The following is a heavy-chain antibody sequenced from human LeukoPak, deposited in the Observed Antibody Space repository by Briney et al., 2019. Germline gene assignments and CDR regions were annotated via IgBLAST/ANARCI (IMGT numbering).Heavy chain of an antibody. D-gene: IGHD2-2*01. CDR3: ARGSTSFGY. V-gene: IGHV4-34*01. Sequence: SGTLSLTCAVYGGSFSGYYWSWIRQPPGKGLEWIGEINHSGSTNYNPSLKSRVTISVDTSKNQFSLKLSSVTAADTAVYYCARGSTSFGYWGQGTLVTVSS. J-gene: IGHJ4*02. CDR1: GGSFSGYY. CDR2: INHSGST.